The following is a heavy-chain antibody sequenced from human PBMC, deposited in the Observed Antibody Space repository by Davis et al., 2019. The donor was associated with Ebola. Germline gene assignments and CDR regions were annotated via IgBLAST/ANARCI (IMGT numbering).Heavy chain of an antibody. CDR1: GGSISSYY. Sequence: SETLSLTCSVSGGSISSYYWSWIRQPPGKGLEWIGYIYYSGSTNYNPSLKSRVTISVDTSKNQFSLKLSSVTAADTAVYYCARHPLPYYFDYWGQGTLVTVSS. V-gene: IGHV4-59*08. D-gene: IGHD3-16*02. CDR2: IYYSGST. CDR3: ARHPLPYYFDY. J-gene: IGHJ4*02.